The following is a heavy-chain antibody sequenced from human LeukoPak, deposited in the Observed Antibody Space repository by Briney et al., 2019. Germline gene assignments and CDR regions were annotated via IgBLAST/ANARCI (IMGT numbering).Heavy chain of an antibody. CDR2: IFYSGIT. CDR3: ARAETLAAIYFDF. V-gene: IGHV4-59*01. Sequence: SEPLSLPCSVSGGSIIPYYWSWFRRPPGKGREWFGYIFYSGITTYNPSLKGRVTISLDSSKNQFFLRLTSVTAADTAMYYCARAETLAAIYFDFWGQGSLVTVSP. CDR1: GGSIIPYY. J-gene: IGHJ4*02. D-gene: IGHD6-25*01.